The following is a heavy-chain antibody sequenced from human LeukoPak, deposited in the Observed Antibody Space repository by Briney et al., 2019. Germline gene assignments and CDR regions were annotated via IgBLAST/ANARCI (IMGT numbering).Heavy chain of an antibody. V-gene: IGHV3-30-3*01. D-gene: IGHD5-24*01. CDR3: ASQMADTGGDFDY. CDR2: ISYDGSNK. J-gene: IGHJ4*02. CDR1: GFTFSSYA. Sequence: GRSLRLSCAASGFTFSSYAMHWVRQAPGKGLEWVAVISYDGSNKYYADSVKGRFTISRDNSKNTLYLQMNSLRAEDTAVYYCASQMADTGGDFDYWGQGTLVTVSS.